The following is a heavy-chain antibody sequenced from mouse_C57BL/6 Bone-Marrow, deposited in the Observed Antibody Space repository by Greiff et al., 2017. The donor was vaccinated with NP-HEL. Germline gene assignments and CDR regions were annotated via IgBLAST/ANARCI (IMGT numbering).Heavy chain of an antibody. CDR3: TPIIYYYGSSLDY. CDR2: IRLKSDNYAT. D-gene: IGHD1-1*01. Sequence: EVQLVESGGGLVQPGGSMKLSCVASGFTFSNYWMNWVRQSPEKGLEWVAQIRLKSDNYATHYAESVKGRFTISRDDSKSSVYLQMNNLRAEDTGIYYCTPIIYYYGSSLDYWGQGTTLTVSS. J-gene: IGHJ2*01. V-gene: IGHV6-3*01. CDR1: GFTFSNYW.